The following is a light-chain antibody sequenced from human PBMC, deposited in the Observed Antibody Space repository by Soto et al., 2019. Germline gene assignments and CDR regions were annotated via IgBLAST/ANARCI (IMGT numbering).Light chain of an antibody. CDR2: GAS. V-gene: IGKV3-15*01. CDR1: HRVSNY. Sequence: EIEMSKSPATLSVSPGEIATLSCRASHRVSNYLAWYQQRPGQAPRLLIYGASTRATGIPARFSGSASGTEFTLTISSLQSEDFALYYCQHYNNLPWTFGQGTKVDIK. CDR3: QHYNNLPWT. J-gene: IGKJ1*01.